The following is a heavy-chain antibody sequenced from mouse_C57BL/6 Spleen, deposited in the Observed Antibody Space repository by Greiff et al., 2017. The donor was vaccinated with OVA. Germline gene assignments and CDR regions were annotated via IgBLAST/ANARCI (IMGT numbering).Heavy chain of an antibody. CDR1: GFNITDYY. Sequence: VQLQQSGAELVKPGASVKLSCTASGFNITDYYMHWVKQRTEQGLEWIGRIDPEDGETKYAPKFPGKATITADTSSNTAYLQLSSLTSEDTAVYYCAREYYGSSYRYFDVWGTGTTVTVSS. V-gene: IGHV14-2*01. CDR2: IDPEDGET. D-gene: IGHD1-1*01. CDR3: AREYYGSSYRYFDV. J-gene: IGHJ1*03.